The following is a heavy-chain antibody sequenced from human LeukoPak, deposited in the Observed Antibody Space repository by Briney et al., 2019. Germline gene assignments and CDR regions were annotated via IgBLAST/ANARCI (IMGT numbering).Heavy chain of an antibody. Sequence: GESLKISCEGFGYTFTNYGIGWVRQVPGKGLEWMGVIYPGDSRIRYNPSFEGQVTISADKSINTAYLQWSSLKASDTAIYYCACRDLLSTRSGPWGQGTLVTVSS. CDR2: IYPGDSRI. CDR3: ACRDLLSTRSGP. D-gene: IGHD2-2*01. CDR1: GYTFTNYG. V-gene: IGHV5-51*01. J-gene: IGHJ5*02.